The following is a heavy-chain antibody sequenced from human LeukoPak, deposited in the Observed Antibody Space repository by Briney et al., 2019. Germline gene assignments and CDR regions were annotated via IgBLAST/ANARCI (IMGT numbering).Heavy chain of an antibody. Sequence: SQTLSLTCAVSGGSISSGGYSWSWIRQPPGKGLEWIGYIYHSGSTYYNPSLKSRVTISVDTSKNQFSLKLSSVTAADTAVYYCARGIKSLVVPAAKGSYGMDVWGQGTTVTVSS. CDR3: ARGIKSLVVPAAKGSYGMDV. CDR1: GGSISSGGYS. CDR2: IYHSGST. J-gene: IGHJ6*02. D-gene: IGHD2-2*01. V-gene: IGHV4-30-2*01.